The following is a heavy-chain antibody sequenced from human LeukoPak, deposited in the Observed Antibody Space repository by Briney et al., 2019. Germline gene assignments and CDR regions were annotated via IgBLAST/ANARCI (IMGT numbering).Heavy chain of an antibody. CDR2: INPSRSST. D-gene: IGHD1-26*01. Sequence: ASVKVSCRAPGYTFTGNYIHWVRQAPGQGLEWMGIINPSRSSTTYAQKFQGRVTMTRDTSTSTVYMELNSLRSEDTAVYYCARGTRELLDWGQGTMVTVSS. CDR1: GYTFTGNY. J-gene: IGHJ3*01. CDR3: ARGTRELLD. V-gene: IGHV1-46*03.